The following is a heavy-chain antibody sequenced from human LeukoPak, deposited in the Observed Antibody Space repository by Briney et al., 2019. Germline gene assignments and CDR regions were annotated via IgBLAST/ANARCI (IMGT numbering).Heavy chain of an antibody. CDR1: EYTFTGYY. Sequence: ASVKVSCKASEYTFTGYYMHWVRQAPGQGLEWMGWINPNSAGTNYAQKFQGRVTMTRDTSISTACMELSRLRSDDTAVYYCAMRTGDTFDYWGQGTLVTVSS. CDR3: AMRTGDTFDY. V-gene: IGHV1-2*02. D-gene: IGHD7-27*01. J-gene: IGHJ4*02. CDR2: INPNSAGT.